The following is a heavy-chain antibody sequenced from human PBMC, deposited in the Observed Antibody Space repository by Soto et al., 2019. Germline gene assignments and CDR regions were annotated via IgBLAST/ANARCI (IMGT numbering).Heavy chain of an antibody. J-gene: IGHJ4*02. V-gene: IGHV3-48*03. Sequence: GGSLRLSCAASGFTFSSYEMNWVRQAPGKGLEWVSYISSSGSTIYYADSVKGRFTISRDNAKNSLYLQMNSLRAEDTAVYYCARDGSGYSSSWQALDYCGQGPLVTVYS. CDR2: ISSSGSTI. D-gene: IGHD6-13*01. CDR1: GFTFSSYE. CDR3: ARDGSGYSSSWQALDY.